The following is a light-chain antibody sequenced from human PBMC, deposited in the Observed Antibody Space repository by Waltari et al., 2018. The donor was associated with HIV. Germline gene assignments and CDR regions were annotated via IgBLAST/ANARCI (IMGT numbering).Light chain of an antibody. CDR1: SSAVGAYKF. V-gene: IGLV2-14*01. CDR3: TPYTTSITYV. J-gene: IGLJ1*01. Sequence: QSALTQPASVSGSPGQSITISCTGTSSAVGAYKFVSWYQQHPGKAPKLIIYEVSNRPSGVSNRFSASKSGNTASLTISGLQAEDEADYYCTPYTTSITYVFGTGTKVTVL. CDR2: EVS.